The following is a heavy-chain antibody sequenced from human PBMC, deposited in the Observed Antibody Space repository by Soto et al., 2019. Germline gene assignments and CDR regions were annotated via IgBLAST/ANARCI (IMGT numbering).Heavy chain of an antibody. CDR1: GFTFSSYE. CDR2: ISSSGSTI. CDR3: ARDPPYSGSYPPNYHGTDV. V-gene: IGHV3-48*03. D-gene: IGHD1-26*01. J-gene: IGHJ6*02. Sequence: GGSLRLSCADSGFTFSSYEMNWVRQAPGKGLEWVSYISSSGSTIYYADSVKGRFTISRDNAKNSLYLQMNSLRAEDTAVYYCARDPPYSGSYPPNYHGTDVWGQGTTVTVSS.